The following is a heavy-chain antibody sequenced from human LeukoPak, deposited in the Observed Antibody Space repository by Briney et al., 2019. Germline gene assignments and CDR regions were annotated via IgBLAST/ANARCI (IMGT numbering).Heavy chain of an antibody. Sequence: GGSPRLSCAASGFTFSSYWMSWVRQAPGKGREWVANIKQDGSEKYYVDSVKGRFTISRDNAKNSLYLQMNSLRAEDTAVYYCARDATVATIFDYWGQGTLVTVSS. J-gene: IGHJ4*02. V-gene: IGHV3-7*01. CDR2: IKQDGSEK. CDR1: GFTFSSYW. D-gene: IGHD5-12*01. CDR3: ARDATVATIFDY.